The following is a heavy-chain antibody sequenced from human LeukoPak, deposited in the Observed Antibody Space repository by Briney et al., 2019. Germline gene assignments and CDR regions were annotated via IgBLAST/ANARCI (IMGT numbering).Heavy chain of an antibody. CDR3: ARVFPMDV. Sequence: SETLSLTCTVSGGSISSHYWSWIRQPPGEGLEWIGYIYYSGSTNYNPSLKSRVTISVDTSKNQFSLKLSSVTAADTAVYYCARVFPMDVWGKGTTVTVSS. D-gene: IGHD2/OR15-2a*01. V-gene: IGHV4-59*11. CDR2: IYYSGST. J-gene: IGHJ6*04. CDR1: GGSISSHY.